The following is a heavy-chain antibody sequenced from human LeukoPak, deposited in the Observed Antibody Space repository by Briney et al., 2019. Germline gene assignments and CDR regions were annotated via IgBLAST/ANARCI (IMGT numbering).Heavy chain of an antibody. CDR1: GLTFSSYN. CDR3: ARDPYNGYYGDDYYYYMDV. Sequence: GGSLRLSCAASGLTFSSYNMNWVRQTPGKGLEWVSSITRDTIYTFYADSVKGRFTISRDNAKNSLSLQMNSLRAEDTAVYYCARDPYNGYYGDDYYYYMDVWGKGTTVTISS. V-gene: IGHV3-21*01. CDR2: ITRDTIYT. J-gene: IGHJ6*03. D-gene: IGHD4-17*01.